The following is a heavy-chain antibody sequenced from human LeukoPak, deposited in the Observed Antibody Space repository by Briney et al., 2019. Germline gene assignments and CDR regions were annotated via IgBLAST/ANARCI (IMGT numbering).Heavy chain of an antibody. Sequence: ASVKVSCKDSGYTFTSYGISWVRQAPGQGLEWMAWISAYSGNTKYAQKIQGRVTMTTDTSTSTAYMELRSLRSDDTAVYYCARDAVSTVTAGGIDYWGQGTLVTVSS. D-gene: IGHD2-21*02. CDR1: GYTFTSYG. CDR3: ARDAVSTVTAGGIDY. CDR2: ISAYSGNT. J-gene: IGHJ4*02. V-gene: IGHV1-18*01.